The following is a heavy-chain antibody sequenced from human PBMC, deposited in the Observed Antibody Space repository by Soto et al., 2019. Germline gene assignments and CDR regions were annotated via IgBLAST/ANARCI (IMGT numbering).Heavy chain of an antibody. V-gene: IGHV1-69*13. D-gene: IGHD3-22*01. Sequence: SVKVSCKASGGTFSSYAISWVRQAPGQGLEWMGGIIPIFGTANYAQKFQGRVTVTADESTSTAYMELSSLRSEDTAVYYCAAEYYYGSSDPKGRIDWGQGTLVTVSS. J-gene: IGHJ4*02. CDR1: GGTFSSYA. CDR2: IIPIFGTA. CDR3: AAEYYYGSSDPKGRID.